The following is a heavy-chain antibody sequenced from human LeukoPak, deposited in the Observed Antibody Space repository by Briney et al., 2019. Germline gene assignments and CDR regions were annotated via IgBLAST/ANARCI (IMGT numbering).Heavy chain of an antibody. J-gene: IGHJ4*02. Sequence: GGSLRLSCAASGFTFSSYGMHWVRQAPGKGLEWVAFIRYDGSNKYYADSVKGRFTISRDNSKNTLYLQMNSLGAEDTAVYYCAKDSSSWFTPLFDYWGQGTLVTVSS. V-gene: IGHV3-30*02. CDR2: IRYDGSNK. D-gene: IGHD6-13*01. CDR3: AKDSSSWFTPLFDY. CDR1: GFTFSSYG.